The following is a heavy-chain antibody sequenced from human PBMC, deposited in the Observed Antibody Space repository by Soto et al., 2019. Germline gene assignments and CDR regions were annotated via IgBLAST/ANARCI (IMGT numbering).Heavy chain of an antibody. J-gene: IGHJ4*02. Sequence: LSLTCTVSTDSSSFTNSYWGWIRQPPGKGLQWIGSSSYNGGTFYNPSLKGRVVISFDTSKKQSSLQVTSVTAADTAVYFCARHRIEVVWRGFDFWGQGSPVTVSS. CDR3: ARHRIEVVWRGFDF. V-gene: IGHV4-39*01. D-gene: IGHD3-10*01. CDR1: TDSSSFTNSY. CDR2: SSYNGGT.